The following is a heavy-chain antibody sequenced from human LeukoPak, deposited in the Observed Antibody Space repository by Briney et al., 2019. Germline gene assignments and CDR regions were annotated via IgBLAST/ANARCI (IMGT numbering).Heavy chain of an antibody. V-gene: IGHV3-23*01. CDR2: ISGSGGST. CDR1: GFTFTSYA. D-gene: IGHD3-10*01. J-gene: IGHJ4*02. Sequence: GGSLRLSCAASGFTFTSYAMSWVRQAPGKGLEWVSAISGSGGSTYYADSVKGRFTISRDYSKNTLYLHTNSLRAEDTAVYYCARDQAGSGHYADYWGQGTLVTVSS. CDR3: ARDQAGSGHYADY.